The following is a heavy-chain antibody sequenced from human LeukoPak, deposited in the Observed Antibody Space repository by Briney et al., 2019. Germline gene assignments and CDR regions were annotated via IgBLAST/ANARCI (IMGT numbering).Heavy chain of an antibody. CDR2: MYYSGTT. D-gene: IGHD3-10*01. J-gene: IGHJ5*02. V-gene: IGHV4-59*08. CDR1: GDSMGGYY. Sequence: SETLSLTCSVSGDSMGGYYWSWIRQPPGKGLEWIGYMYYSGTTSYNPSLKSRVTLSTDTSKSHFSLKLYSVTAADTGVYYCARHDNYPGFGRGFDPWGQGFLVTVTS. CDR3: ARHDNYPGFGRGFDP.